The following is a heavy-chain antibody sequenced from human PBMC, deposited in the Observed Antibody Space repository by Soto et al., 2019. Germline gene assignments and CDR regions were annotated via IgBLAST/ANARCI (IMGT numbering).Heavy chain of an antibody. J-gene: IGHJ1*01. D-gene: IGHD1-26*01. CDR3: ARDGFEGSLGL. Sequence: QVQLVQSGAEAKKPGSSVKVSCKASGGTFSNYAITWVRQAPGQGLEWMGGIIAIFGTTHYAQKFEGRVTSTADESTSTAYMELSSLRSEDTAMYYCARDGFEGSLGLWGQGTLVTVSS. V-gene: IGHV1-69*01. CDR1: GGTFSNYA. CDR2: IIAIFGTT.